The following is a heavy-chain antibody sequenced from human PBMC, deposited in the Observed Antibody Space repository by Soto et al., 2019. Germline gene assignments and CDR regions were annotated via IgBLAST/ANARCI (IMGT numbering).Heavy chain of an antibody. CDR1: GGSFSGYY. Sequence: PSETLSLTCAVYGGSFSGYYWSWIRQPPGKGLEWIGEINHGESTNYNSSLKSRVTISIDTSKNHFSLKLSSVTAADTAVYYCARRVDYVWGSYRYSPYFDYWGQGTLVTVSS. CDR2: INHGEST. D-gene: IGHD3-16*02. CDR3: ARRVDYVWGSYRYSPYFDY. J-gene: IGHJ4*02. V-gene: IGHV4-34*01.